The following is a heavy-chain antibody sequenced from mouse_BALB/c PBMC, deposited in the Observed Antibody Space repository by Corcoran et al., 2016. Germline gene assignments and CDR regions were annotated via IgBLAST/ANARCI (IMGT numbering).Heavy chain of an antibody. D-gene: IGHD2-4*01. J-gene: IGHJ3*01. CDR2: INPYNGAT. Sequence: EVQLQQSGPELVKPGASVKISCKASGYSFTGYYMHWVKQSHVKSLEWIGRINPYNGATSYNQNFKDKASLTVDKSSSTAHMELHSLTSEDSAVYYCAREGDYPFAYWGQGTLVTVSA. V-gene: IGHV1-26*01. CDR1: GYSFTGYY. CDR3: AREGDYPFAY.